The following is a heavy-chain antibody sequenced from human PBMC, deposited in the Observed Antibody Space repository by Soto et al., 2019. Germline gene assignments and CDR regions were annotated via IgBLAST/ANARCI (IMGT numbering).Heavy chain of an antibody. CDR2: INAGNGNT. CDR1: GYTFTSYA. J-gene: IGHJ4*02. V-gene: IGHV1-3*05. Sequence: QVQLVQSGAEEKKPGASVKVSCKASGYTFTSYAMHWVRQAPGQRLEWMGWINAGNGNTKYSQKFQGRVTITRDTSASTAYXXXXXXXSXDTAXYYXXXXXXVVTALDYWGQGTLVTVSS. D-gene: IGHD2-21*02. CDR3: XXXXXVVTALDY.